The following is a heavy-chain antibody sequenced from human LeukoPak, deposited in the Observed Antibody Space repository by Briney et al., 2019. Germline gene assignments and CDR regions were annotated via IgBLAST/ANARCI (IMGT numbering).Heavy chain of an antibody. D-gene: IGHD6-19*01. CDR1: GFTFSSYS. CDR2: ISSSSSTI. Sequence: PGGSLRLSCAASGFTFSSYSMNWVRQAPGKGLEWVSYISSSSSTIYYADSVKGRFTISRDNSKNTLYLQMNSLRAEDTAVYYCAKGYASGRSLEYWGQGTLVTVSS. V-gene: IGHV3-48*01. CDR3: AKGYASGRSLEY. J-gene: IGHJ4*02.